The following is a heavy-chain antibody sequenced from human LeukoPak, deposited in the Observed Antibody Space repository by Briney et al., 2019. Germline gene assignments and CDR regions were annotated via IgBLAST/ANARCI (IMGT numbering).Heavy chain of an antibody. Sequence: SETLSLTCAVYGGSFSGYYWSWIRQPPGKGLEWIGEINHSGSTNYNPSLKSRVTISVDTSKNQFSLKLSSVAAADTAVYYCASLSPDTAMVNFDYWGQGTLVTVSS. CDR1: GGSFSGYY. CDR3: ASLSPDTAMVNFDY. D-gene: IGHD5-18*01. CDR2: INHSGST. J-gene: IGHJ4*02. V-gene: IGHV4-34*01.